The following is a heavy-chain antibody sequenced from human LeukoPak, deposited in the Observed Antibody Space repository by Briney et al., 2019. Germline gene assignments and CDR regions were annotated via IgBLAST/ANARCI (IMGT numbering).Heavy chain of an antibody. CDR2: ISAYNGNT. V-gene: IGHV1-18*01. J-gene: IGHJ3*02. Sequence: ASVKVSCKASGGTFSSYGISWVRQAPGQGLEWMGWISAYNGNTNYAQKLQGRVTMTTDTSTSTAYMELRSLRSDDTAVYYCARDAVLLDAFDIWGQGTMVTVSS. CDR3: ARDAVLLDAFDI. CDR1: GGTFSSYG.